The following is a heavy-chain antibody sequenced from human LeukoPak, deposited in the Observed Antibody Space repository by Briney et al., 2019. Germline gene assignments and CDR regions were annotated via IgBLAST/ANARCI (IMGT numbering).Heavy chain of an antibody. Sequence: SETLSLTCNVSGGSISGYYWSWIRQSAGKGLEWIGRIHSSGATTYNPSLKSRVTMSVDTSKTQFSLKLSSMTAADTAMYYCAKERTSAGTFLGTDYWGQGTLVTVSS. V-gene: IGHV4-4*07. D-gene: IGHD6-13*01. CDR3: AKERTSAGTFLGTDY. CDR1: GGSISGYY. CDR2: IHSSGAT. J-gene: IGHJ4*02.